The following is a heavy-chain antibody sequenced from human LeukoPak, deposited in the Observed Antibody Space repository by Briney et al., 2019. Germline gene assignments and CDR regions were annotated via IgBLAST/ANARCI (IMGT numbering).Heavy chain of an antibody. J-gene: IGHJ4*02. CDR3: ARRVVVPAAPYYFDY. V-gene: IGHV3-74*01. D-gene: IGHD2-2*01. CDR1: GFTFSSYW. Sequence: GGSLRLSCAASGFTFSSYWMHWVRQAPGKGLVWVSRINSDGRSTSYADSVKGRFTISRDNAKNTLYLQMNSLRAEDTAVYYCARRVVVPAAPYYFDYWGQGTLVTVSS. CDR2: INSDGRST.